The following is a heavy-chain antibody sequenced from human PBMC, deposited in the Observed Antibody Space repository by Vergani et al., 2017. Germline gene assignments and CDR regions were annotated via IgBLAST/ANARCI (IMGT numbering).Heavy chain of an antibody. J-gene: IGHJ3*02. CDR2: IIPIFGTA. Sequence: QVQLVQSGAEVKKPGSSVKVSCKASGGTFSSYAISWVRQAPGQGLEWMGGIIPIFGTAHYAQKFQGRVTITADKSTSTAYMELSSLRSEDTAVCYCAGGREEGMIVVVPDAFDIWGQGTMVTVSS. V-gene: IGHV1-69*06. D-gene: IGHD3-22*01. CDR1: GGTFSSYA. CDR3: AGGREEGMIVVVPDAFDI.